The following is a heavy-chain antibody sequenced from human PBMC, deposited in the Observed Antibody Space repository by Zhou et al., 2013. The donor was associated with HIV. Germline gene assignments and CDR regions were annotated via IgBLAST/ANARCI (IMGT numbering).Heavy chain of an antibody. CDR1: GGTFSSYA. V-gene: IGHV1-69*05. D-gene: IGHD3-22*01. J-gene: IGHJ4*02. Sequence: QVQLVQSGAEVKKPGSSVKVSCKASGGTFSSYAINWVRQAPGQGLEWMGGIIPIFGTANYAQKFQGRVTITTDESTSTAYMELSSLRSEDTAMYYCARETYYYDSSGKRGYYFDYWGQGTLVTVSS. CDR2: IIPIFGTA. CDR3: ARETYYYDSSGKRGYYFDY.